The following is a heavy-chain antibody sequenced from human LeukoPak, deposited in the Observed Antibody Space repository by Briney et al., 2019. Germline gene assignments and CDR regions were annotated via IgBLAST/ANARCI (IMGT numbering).Heavy chain of an antibody. CDR1: GYTFTSYY. CDR3: ARDRDNNYYYYGMDV. Sequence: ASVKVSCKASGYTFTSYYMHWVRQAPGQGLEWMGIINPSGGSTSYAQKFQGRVTMTRDTSTSTVYMELSSLRSEDTAVYCCARDRDNNYYYYGMDVWGQGTTVTVSS. V-gene: IGHV1-46*01. D-gene: IGHD1-14*01. J-gene: IGHJ6*02. CDR2: INPSGGST.